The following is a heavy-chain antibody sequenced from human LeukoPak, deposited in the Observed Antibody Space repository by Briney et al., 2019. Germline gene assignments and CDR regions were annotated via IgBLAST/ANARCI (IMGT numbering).Heavy chain of an antibody. Sequence: GGSLRLSCTASGFALSGYWMHWVRQAPGKGRVWVSRSSADGSSAVYADSVKGRFTSSRDNARNTLYLQMNSLRPEDTATYFCTRVVVGATGLFDSWGQGTLVTVSS. V-gene: IGHV3-74*01. J-gene: IGHJ4*02. CDR3: TRVVVGATGLFDS. CDR1: GFALSGYW. CDR2: SSADGSSA. D-gene: IGHD2-15*01.